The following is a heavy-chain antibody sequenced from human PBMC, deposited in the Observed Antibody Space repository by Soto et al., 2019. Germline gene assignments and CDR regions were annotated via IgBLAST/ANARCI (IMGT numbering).Heavy chain of an antibody. Sequence: SETLSLTCTVSSGSINSYYWGWIRQPPGMGLEWIGYIHYSGGTYYNPSLTSRVTMSVETSKNQFSLNLYSVTATDTAVYYCARYLSFGGTTDRLFDNWGQGTLVTVSS. D-gene: IGHD1-1*01. CDR3: ARYLSFGGTTDRLFDN. J-gene: IGHJ4*02. CDR2: IHYSGGT. V-gene: IGHV4-59*01. CDR1: SGSINSYY.